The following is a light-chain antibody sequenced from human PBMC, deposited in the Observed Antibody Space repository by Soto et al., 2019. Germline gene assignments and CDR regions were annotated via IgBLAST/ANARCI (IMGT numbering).Light chain of an antibody. Sequence: EIVMTQSPATLSVSPGERATLSCRASQSVSSNLAWYQQKPGQAPRLLIYGASTMATGIPARFSGSGSGTEFTLTISSLRSEDFAVYYCQQYNNWPPWTFGQGTKVEIK. J-gene: IGKJ1*01. CDR3: QQYNNWPPWT. CDR2: GAS. V-gene: IGKV3-15*01. CDR1: QSVSSN.